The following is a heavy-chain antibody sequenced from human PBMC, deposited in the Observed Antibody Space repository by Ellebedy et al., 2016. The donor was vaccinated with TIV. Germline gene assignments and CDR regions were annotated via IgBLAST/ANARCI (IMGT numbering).Heavy chain of an antibody. J-gene: IGHJ4*02. D-gene: IGHD1-26*01. CDR1: GGSVSSGTSF. CDR2: IYYSGNT. V-gene: IGHV4-61*01. Sequence: SETLSLTXSVSGGSVSSGTSFWSWIRQPPGKGLEFIGSIYYSGNTNYNPSLKSRVTISLDTSKNQFSLKLTSVTAADTAVYYCAKDDVYSGSWSFGSWGQGTLVTVSS. CDR3: AKDDVYSGSWSFGS.